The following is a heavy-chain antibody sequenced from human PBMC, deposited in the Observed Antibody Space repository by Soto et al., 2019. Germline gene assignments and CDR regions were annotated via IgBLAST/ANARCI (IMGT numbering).Heavy chain of an antibody. V-gene: IGHV1-58*01. Sequence: SVKVSCKASGFTFTSSAVQWVGQARVQRLEWIGWIGVGSGNRHYAQKFQERVTITGEMSTNKAYMVGSSLGSGETAVYYCAALRVYFDHWGQGTLVTVSS. CDR3: AALRVYFDH. CDR1: GFTFTSSA. D-gene: IGHD2-8*01. J-gene: IGHJ4*02. CDR2: IGVGSGNR.